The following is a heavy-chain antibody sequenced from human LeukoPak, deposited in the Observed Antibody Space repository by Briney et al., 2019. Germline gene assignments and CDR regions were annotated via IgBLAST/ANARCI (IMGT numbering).Heavy chain of an antibody. Sequence: GGSLRLSCAASGFMFSSNWMSWVRLAPGKGLEWVANIKEDGTETYYVDSVKGRFTISRDNAKNSLYLQMNSLRVEDTAVYYCARDHNRGMDVWGQGTTVTVSS. CDR2: IKEDGTET. J-gene: IGHJ6*02. D-gene: IGHD1-1*01. CDR1: GFMFSSNW. V-gene: IGHV3-7*03. CDR3: ARDHNRGMDV.